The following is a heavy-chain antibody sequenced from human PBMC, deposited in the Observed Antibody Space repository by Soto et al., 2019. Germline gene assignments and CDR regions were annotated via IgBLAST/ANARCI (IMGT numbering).Heavy chain of an antibody. V-gene: IGHV3-74*01. D-gene: IGHD3-10*01. Sequence: EVQLVESGGALVQPGGSLRLSCVVSGFTLRNYYMHWARQAPGKGLVWVSHINGDGSTTDYADSVKGRFTISRDNAKNTLYLQMNSLRAEDTAVYYCARGGVSAALDIWGEGTMVPVSS. CDR1: GFTLRNYY. J-gene: IGHJ3*02. CDR3: ARGGVSAALDI. CDR2: INGDGSTT.